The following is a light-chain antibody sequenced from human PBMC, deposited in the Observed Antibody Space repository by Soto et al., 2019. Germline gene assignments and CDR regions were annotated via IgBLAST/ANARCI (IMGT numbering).Light chain of an antibody. J-gene: IGLJ3*02. CDR1: SSDVGGYNY. CDR2: EVS. V-gene: IGLV2-14*01. CDR3: SSYTSSSTRV. Sequence: QSALTQPASVSGSPGQSITISCTGTSSDVGGYNYVSWYQQHPGKAPKLMIYEVSNRPSSVSNRFSGSKSSNTASLTISRLQAEDEADYCCSSYTSSSTRVFGGGTQLTVL.